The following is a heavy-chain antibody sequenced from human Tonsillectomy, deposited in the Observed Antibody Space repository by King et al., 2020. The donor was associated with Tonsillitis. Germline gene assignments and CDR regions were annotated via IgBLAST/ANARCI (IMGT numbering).Heavy chain of an antibody. CDR2: ISETSSHI. V-gene: IGHV3-48*02. D-gene: IGHD2-2*02. CDR3: ATDTGRYIRLSAVVY. Sequence: EVQLVESGGGLVQPGGSLRLSCAASGSTFSTSNMNWVRQAPGKGLEWISYISETSSHIYYADSVQGRFTISRDNAKDSLFLQMNSLRDEDTAVYYCATDTGRYIRLSAVVYWGQGTLVTVSS. J-gene: IGHJ4*02. CDR1: GSTFSTSN.